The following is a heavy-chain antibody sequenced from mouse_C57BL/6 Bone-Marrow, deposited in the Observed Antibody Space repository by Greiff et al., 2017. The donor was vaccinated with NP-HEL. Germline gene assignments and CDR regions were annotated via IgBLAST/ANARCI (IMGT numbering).Heavy chain of an antibody. CDR2: IYPGSGNT. Sequence: QVQLKQSGAELVRPGASVKLSCKASGYTFTDYYINWVKQRPGQGLEWIARIYPGSGNTYYNEKFKGKATLTAEKSSSTAYMQLSSLTSEDSAVYFCARSWDEDWYFDVWGTGTTVTVSS. CDR3: ARSWDEDWYFDV. CDR1: GYTFTDYY. J-gene: IGHJ1*03. V-gene: IGHV1-76*01. D-gene: IGHD4-1*01.